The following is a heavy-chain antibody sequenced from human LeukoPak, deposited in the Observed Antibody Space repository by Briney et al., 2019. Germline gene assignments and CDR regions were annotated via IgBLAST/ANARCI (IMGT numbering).Heavy chain of an antibody. J-gene: IGHJ5*02. Sequence: SETLSLTCTVSGGSISSRSYYWGWIRQPPGKGLVWFGSIYYSGSTYYNPSLKRRVTISVDTSKNQFSLKLSSVTAADTAVYYCARDRGYYDILTGGGGFDPWGQGTLVTVSS. CDR1: GGSISSRSYY. CDR3: ARDRGYYDILTGGGGFDP. V-gene: IGHV4-39*07. CDR2: IYYSGST. D-gene: IGHD3-9*01.